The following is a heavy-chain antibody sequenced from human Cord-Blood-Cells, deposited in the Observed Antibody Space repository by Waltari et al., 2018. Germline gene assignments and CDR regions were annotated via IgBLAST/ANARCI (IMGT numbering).Heavy chain of an antibody. CDR1: GYTFTGHY. V-gene: IGHV1-2*02. D-gene: IGHD3-16*01. CDR2: NTPNREGR. CDR3: ESGGATDGFDI. Sequence: VQLVESWAEVKSAGASVTVSDNSFGYTFTGHYKHWVRQATGRRLERTGWNTPNREGRNTAQKCKGRSTMSRETTSMTAEIALGRWSADAWAVYYCESGGATDGFDIWGQGTMVTVSS. J-gene: IGHJ3*02.